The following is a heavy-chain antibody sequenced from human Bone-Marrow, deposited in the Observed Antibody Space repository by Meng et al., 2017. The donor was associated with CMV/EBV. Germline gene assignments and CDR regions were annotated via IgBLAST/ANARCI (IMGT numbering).Heavy chain of an antibody. CDR2: ISGSGGST. V-gene: IGHV3-23*01. CDR3: AKNIVVVPAPYYYYGMDV. D-gene: IGHD2-2*01. CDR1: GCTFSSYA. Sequence: GESLKIACASSGCTFSSYAMSWVRQAPGKGLEWVSSISGSGGSTYYADSVKGRFTISRDNSKNTLYLQMNSLRAEDTAVYYCAKNIVVVPAPYYYYGMDVWGQGTTITVSS. J-gene: IGHJ6*02.